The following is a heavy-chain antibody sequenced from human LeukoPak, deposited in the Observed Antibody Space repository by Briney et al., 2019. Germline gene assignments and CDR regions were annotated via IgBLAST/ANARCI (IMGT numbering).Heavy chain of an antibody. V-gene: IGHV1-2*02. D-gene: IGHD2-8*01. J-gene: IGHJ6*02. Sequence: GSVKVSCMATGYTFTGYHMHWVRQAPGQGREWMGCINPNRGGTNYAQRFQGGVTMTRDTSISTAYMELSRLRPDDTAVYYCERGVGSWDVWGQGTTVTVSS. CDR1: GYTFTGYH. CDR3: ERGVGSWDV. CDR2: INPNRGGT.